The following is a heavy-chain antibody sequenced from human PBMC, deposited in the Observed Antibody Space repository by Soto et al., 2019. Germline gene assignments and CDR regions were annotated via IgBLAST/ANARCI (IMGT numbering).Heavy chain of an antibody. J-gene: IGHJ4*02. CDR3: ARRGSGSYYDY. CDR2: ISGSGDST. Sequence: EVQLLESGGGLVQPGGSLRLSCAASGFTFSSYAMRWVRQAPVKGLEWVSAISGSGDSTYYADSVKGRFTISRDNSKHTLYLQMNSLRAEDTAVYYWARRGSGSYYDYWGQGTLVTVSS. V-gene: IGHV3-23*01. D-gene: IGHD1-26*01. CDR1: GFTFSSYA.